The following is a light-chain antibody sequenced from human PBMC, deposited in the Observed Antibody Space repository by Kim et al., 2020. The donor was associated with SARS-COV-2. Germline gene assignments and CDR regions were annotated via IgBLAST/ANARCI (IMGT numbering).Light chain of an antibody. J-gene: IGKJ5*01. CDR2: DAS. CDR1: QSVSSRN. CDR3: QQYGTSQII. Sequence: EIVLTQSPGTLSLSPGERATLSCRASQSVSSRNVAWYQQKPGQAPTLFIYDASIRAAGIPDRFSGSGSGTDFTLTISRLEPEDFAVYYCQQYGTSQIIFGQGTRLEIK. V-gene: IGKV3-20*01.